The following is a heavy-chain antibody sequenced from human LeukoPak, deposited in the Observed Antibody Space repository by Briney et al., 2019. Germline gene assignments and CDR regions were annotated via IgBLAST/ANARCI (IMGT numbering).Heavy chain of an antibody. CDR2: INHSGST. Sequence: SETLSLTCAVYGGSFSGYYWSWIRQLPGKGLEWIGEINHSGSTNYNPSLKSRVTISVDTSKNQFSLKLSSVTAADTAVYYCASYYYDSSGYYYIQYFQHWGQGTLVTVSS. D-gene: IGHD3-22*01. CDR3: ASYYYDSSGYYYIQYFQH. J-gene: IGHJ1*01. V-gene: IGHV4-34*01. CDR1: GGSFSGYY.